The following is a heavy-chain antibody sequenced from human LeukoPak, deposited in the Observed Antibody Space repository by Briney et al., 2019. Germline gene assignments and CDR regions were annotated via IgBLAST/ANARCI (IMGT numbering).Heavy chain of an antibody. CDR2: ISAYNGNT. Sequence: GASVKVSCKASGYTFTSYGISWVRQAPGRGLEWMGWISAYNGNTNYAQKLQGRVTMTTDTSTSTAYMELRSLRSDDTAVYYCARASTGVSSGYYYYYYYGTDVWGQGTTVTVSS. V-gene: IGHV1-18*01. CDR1: GYTFTSYG. D-gene: IGHD3-22*01. J-gene: IGHJ6*02. CDR3: ARASTGVSSGYYYYYYYGTDV.